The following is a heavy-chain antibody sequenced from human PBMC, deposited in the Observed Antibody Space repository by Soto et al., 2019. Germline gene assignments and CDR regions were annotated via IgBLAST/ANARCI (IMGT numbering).Heavy chain of an antibody. D-gene: IGHD2-21*02. CDR3: AHSRCGGDCLQSYPSHYYYGMDV. CDR1: GFSLTTSGVG. CDR2: IYWDDDK. Sequence: QITLKESGPPLVRPTQTLTLTCTFSGFSLTTSGVGVGWIRQPPGKALEWLALIYWDDDKRYSPSLKSRLTITQATSQNQAVLTMTIMHTVYTATYYCAHSRCGGDCLQSYPSHYYYGMDVWGQGTTVTVSS. J-gene: IGHJ6*02. V-gene: IGHV2-5*02.